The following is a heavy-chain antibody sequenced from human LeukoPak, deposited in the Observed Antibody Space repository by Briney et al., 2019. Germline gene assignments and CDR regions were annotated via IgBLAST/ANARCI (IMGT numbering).Heavy chain of an antibody. CDR1: GGSFSGYY. CDR3: ASLGYSSGWYVFDY. Sequence: SETLTLTCAVYGGSFSGYYWSWIRQLPGKGLEWIGEINHSGSTNYNPSLKSRVTISVDTSKNQFSLKLSSVTAADTAVYYCASLGYSSGWYVFDYWGQGTLVTVSS. D-gene: IGHD6-19*01. V-gene: IGHV4-34*01. J-gene: IGHJ4*02. CDR2: INHSGST.